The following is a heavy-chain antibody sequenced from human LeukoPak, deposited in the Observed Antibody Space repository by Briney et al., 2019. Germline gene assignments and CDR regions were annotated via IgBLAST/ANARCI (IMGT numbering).Heavy chain of an antibody. CDR3: ARDGGYCSGGSCYGY. CDR1: GGSISSYY. D-gene: IGHD2-15*01. V-gene: IGHV4-59*01. Sequence: PSETLSLTCTVSGGSISSYYWSWIRQPPGKGLEWLGYIYYSGSTNYNPSLKSRVTISVDTSKNQFSLKLSSVTAADTAVYYCARDGGYCSGGSCYGYWGQGTLVTVSS. CDR2: IYYSGST. J-gene: IGHJ4*02.